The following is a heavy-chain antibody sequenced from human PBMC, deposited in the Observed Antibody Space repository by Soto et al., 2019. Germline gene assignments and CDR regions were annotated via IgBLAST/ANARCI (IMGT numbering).Heavy chain of an antibody. CDR2: SYYSGTT. Sequence: QLQLQESRPGLVTPSETLSLICIVSGGSTSSSGYYWGWIRQPPGKGLEWIGSSYYSGTTYYNPSLKMRDTISADTSNVQISFTLTTVAATATPVYYCPRGRGSYGHIFEYWGPGALVTVSS. D-gene: IGHD1-26*01. CDR1: GGSTSSSGYY. V-gene: IGHV4-39*01. CDR3: PRGRGSYGHIFEY. J-gene: IGHJ4*02.